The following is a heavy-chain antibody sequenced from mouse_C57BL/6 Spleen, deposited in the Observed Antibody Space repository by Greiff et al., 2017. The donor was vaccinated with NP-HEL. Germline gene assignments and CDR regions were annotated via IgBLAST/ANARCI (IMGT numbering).Heavy chain of an antibody. CDR1: GYTFTSYG. J-gene: IGHJ3*01. CDR3: ARGDSNSWFAY. Sequence: QVQLKQSGAELARPGASVKLSCKASGYTFTSYGISWVKQRTGQGLEWIGEIYPRSGNTYSNEKFKGKATLTADKSSSTAYMELRSLTSEDSAVYYCARGDSNSWFAYWGQGTLVTVSA. V-gene: IGHV1-81*01. CDR2: IYPRSGNT. D-gene: IGHD2-5*01.